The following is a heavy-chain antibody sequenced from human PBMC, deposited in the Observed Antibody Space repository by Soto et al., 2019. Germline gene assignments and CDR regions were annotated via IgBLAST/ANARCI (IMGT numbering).Heavy chain of an antibody. Sequence: QLQLQESGPGLVKPSETLSLTCTVSGGSISSSSYYWGWIRQPPGKGLEWIGSIYYSGSTYYNPSLKSRVTISVDTSKNQFSLKLSSVTAADTAVYYCARIMLRDCSSTSCYRVLGDWGQGTLVTVSS. D-gene: IGHD2-2*02. CDR3: ARIMLRDCSSTSCYRVLGD. CDR1: GGSISSSSYY. CDR2: IYYSGST. V-gene: IGHV4-39*01. J-gene: IGHJ4*02.